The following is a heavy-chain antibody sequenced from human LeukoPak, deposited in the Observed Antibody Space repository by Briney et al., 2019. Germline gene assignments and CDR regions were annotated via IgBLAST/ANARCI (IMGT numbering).Heavy chain of an antibody. V-gene: IGHV4-4*07. J-gene: IGHJ4*02. CDR2: IYSSGST. Sequence: PSETLSLTCTVSGGSINSYYWSWIRQPAGKGLEWVGRIYSSGSTNYNPSLKSRVSMSVDTSKNQFSLKLTSVTAADTAVYYCARGGKATVVTMWGQGILVAVSS. CDR3: ARGGKATVVTM. D-gene: IGHD4-23*01. CDR1: GGSINSYY.